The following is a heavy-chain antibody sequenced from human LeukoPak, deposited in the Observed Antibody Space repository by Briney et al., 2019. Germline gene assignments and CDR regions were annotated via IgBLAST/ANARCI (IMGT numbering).Heavy chain of an antibody. D-gene: IGHD5-12*01. CDR2: ISGRGGST. CDR3: AKVSRVATIGDY. CDR1: GFTFSSYA. V-gene: IGHV3-23*01. Sequence: GGSLRLSCAASGFTFSSYAMSWVRQAPGKGLEWVSAISGRGGSTYYADSVKGRFTISRDNSKNTLYLQMNSLRAEDTAVYYCAKVSRVATIGDYWGQGTLVTVSS. J-gene: IGHJ4*02.